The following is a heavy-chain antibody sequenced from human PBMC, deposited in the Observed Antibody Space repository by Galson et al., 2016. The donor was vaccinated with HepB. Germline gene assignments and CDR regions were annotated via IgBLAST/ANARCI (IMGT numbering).Heavy chain of an antibody. CDR2: IWYDGSEK. CDR1: GFTFGSYG. CDR3: ARDRTYYDFWSAYL. Sequence: SLRLSCAASGFTFGSYGMHWVRQAPGKGLEWVAVIWYDGSEKHYADSVKGRFTISRDNSENTLYLEMNSLRTEDTAVYYCARDRTYYDFWSAYLWGQGTLVTVSS. J-gene: IGHJ5*02. D-gene: IGHD3-3*01. V-gene: IGHV3-33*01.